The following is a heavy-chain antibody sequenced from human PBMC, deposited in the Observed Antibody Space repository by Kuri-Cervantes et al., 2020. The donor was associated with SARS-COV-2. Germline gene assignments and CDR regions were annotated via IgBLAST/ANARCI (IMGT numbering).Heavy chain of an antibody. CDR3: ARDHLVAGTFYYGMDV. D-gene: IGHD6-19*01. Sequence: GGSLRLSCAASGFTFSNSGMNWVHQAPGKRLEWVSGVSWNGSRTHYADSVKGRFTISRDNSKNTLYLQMNSLRAEDTAVYYCARDHLVAGTFYYGMDVWGQGTTVTVSS. CDR2: VSWNGSRT. V-gene: IGHV3-35*01. CDR1: GFTFSNSG. J-gene: IGHJ6*02.